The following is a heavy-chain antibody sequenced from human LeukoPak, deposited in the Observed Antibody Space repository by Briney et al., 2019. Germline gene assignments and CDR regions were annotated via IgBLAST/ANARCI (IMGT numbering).Heavy chain of an antibody. J-gene: IGHJ6*02. Sequence: GRSLRLSCAATGFTFKDYGMQWVRQPPGKGLELVSSINWNGGGTDYADSVKGRFTISRYNANISLYLQLSSLRPEDTALYYCAEHMRSTNTYSFFGLDVWGQGTTVTVSS. CDR3: AEHMRSTNTYSFFGLDV. D-gene: IGHD1-26*01. V-gene: IGHV3-9*01. CDR1: GFTFKDYG. CDR2: INWNGGGT.